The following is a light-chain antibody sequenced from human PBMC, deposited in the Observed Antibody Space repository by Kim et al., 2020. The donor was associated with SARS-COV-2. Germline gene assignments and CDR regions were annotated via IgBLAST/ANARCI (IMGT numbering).Light chain of an antibody. CDR1: TCSVGGGYD. Sequence: RVIISCSGRTCSVGGGYDDDGYQHLQGTEPNHLMYRDNYRPSGVPDSFSGSKKGTTAALATTGLQDEEEDDDYYQSYDSSLNGYVFGTGTKVTVL. CDR2: RDN. J-gene: IGLJ1*01. V-gene: IGLV1-40*01. CDR3: QSYDSSLNGYV.